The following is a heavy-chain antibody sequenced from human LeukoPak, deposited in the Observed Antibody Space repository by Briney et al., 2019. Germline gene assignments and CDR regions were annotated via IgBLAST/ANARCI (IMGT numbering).Heavy chain of an antibody. CDR1: GYTFTGYY. D-gene: IGHD4-17*01. J-gene: IGHJ5*02. CDR2: INPNSGGT. Sequence: ASVKVSCKASGYTFTGYYMHWVRQAPGQGLEWMGWINPNSGGTNYAQKLQGRVTMTTDTSTSTAYMELRSLRSDDTAVYYCARGGGDYGDYRWFDPWGQGTLVTVSS. CDR3: ARGGGDYGDYRWFDP. V-gene: IGHV1-2*02.